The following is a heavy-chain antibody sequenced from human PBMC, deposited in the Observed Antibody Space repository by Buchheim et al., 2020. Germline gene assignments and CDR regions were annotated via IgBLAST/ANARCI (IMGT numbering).Heavy chain of an antibody. J-gene: IGHJ6*02. V-gene: IGHV4-61*02. D-gene: IGHD5-18*01. Sequence: QVQLQESGPGLVKPSQTLSLTCTVSGGSISSGSYYWSWIRQPAGKGLEWIGRIYTSGSPNYNPSLKSRVTISVDTSKNQFSLKLSSVTAADTAVYYCARSVRIQLWYDPYYYYGMDVWGQGTT. CDR2: IYTSGSP. CDR3: ARSVRIQLWYDPYYYYGMDV. CDR1: GGSISSGSYY.